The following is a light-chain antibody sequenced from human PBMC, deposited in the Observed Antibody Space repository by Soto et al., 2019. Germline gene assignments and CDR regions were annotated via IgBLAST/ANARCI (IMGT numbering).Light chain of an antibody. Sequence: SAPSQPPSPSASPRQSLNISCPGTSSDVGGYNYVSWYQQHPGKTPTLMIHAVSQRPSGVPDRFSGSKSGNTASLTVSGLQAEDEADYYCSSYAGSNNYPYVFGTG. CDR2: AVS. J-gene: IGLJ1*01. CDR1: SSDVGGYNY. CDR3: SSYAGSNNYPYV. V-gene: IGLV2-8*01.